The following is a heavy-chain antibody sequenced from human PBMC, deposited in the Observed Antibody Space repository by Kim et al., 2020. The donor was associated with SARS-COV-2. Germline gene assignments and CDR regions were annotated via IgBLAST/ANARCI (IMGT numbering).Heavy chain of an antibody. J-gene: IGHJ5*02. CDR3: ARYLSSGWPYNWFDP. CDR2: IYPGDSDT. V-gene: IGHV5-51*01. Sequence: GESLKISCKGSGYSFTSYWIGWVRQMPGKGLEWMGIIYPGDSDTRYSPSFQGQVTISADKSISTAYLQWSSLKASDTAMYYCARYLSSGWPYNWFDPWGQGTLVTVSS. D-gene: IGHD6-19*01. CDR1: GYSFTSYW.